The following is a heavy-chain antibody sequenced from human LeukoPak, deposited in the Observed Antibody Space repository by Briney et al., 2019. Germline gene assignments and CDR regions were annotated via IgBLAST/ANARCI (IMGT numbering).Heavy chain of an antibody. CDR1: GFTFNSYA. Sequence: PGGSLRLSCAASGFTFNSYAMTWVRQAPGKGLEWVSVMYSIGSTYYADSVKGRFTISRDNSKNILYPHMNSVGVEDTAVYYCARESPYESSAFFDYWGQGTLVTVSS. V-gene: IGHV3-53*01. J-gene: IGHJ4*02. D-gene: IGHD3-22*01. CDR3: ARESPYESSAFFDY. CDR2: MYSIGST.